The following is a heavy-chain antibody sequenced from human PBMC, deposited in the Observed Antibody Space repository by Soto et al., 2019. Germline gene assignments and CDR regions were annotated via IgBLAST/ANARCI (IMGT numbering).Heavy chain of an antibody. CDR1: GFTFSDYY. Sequence: QVQLVESGGGLVQPGGSLRLSCAASGFTFSDYYMSWIRQAPGKGLEWVSYISSSSSYTNYADSVKGRFTISRDNAKNSLYLQMNSLRAEDTAVYYCASYSFRYDPFYYWGQGTLVTVSS. D-gene: IGHD3-3*01. CDR3: ASYSFRYDPFYY. CDR2: ISSSSSYT. J-gene: IGHJ4*02. V-gene: IGHV3-11*06.